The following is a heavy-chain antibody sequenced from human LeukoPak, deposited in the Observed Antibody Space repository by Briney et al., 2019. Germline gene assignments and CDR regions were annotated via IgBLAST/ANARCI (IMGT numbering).Heavy chain of an antibody. CDR2: ISGSGGST. J-gene: IGHJ4*02. CDR3: AKRRGQGYGDYDLDY. D-gene: IGHD4-17*01. Sequence: QTGGSLRLSCAASGFTFSSYAMSWVRQAPGKGLEWVSAISGSGGSTYYAGSGKGRFTISRDNSKNTLYLQMNSLRAEDTAVYYCAKRRGQGYGDYDLDYWGQGTLVTVSS. V-gene: IGHV3-23*01. CDR1: GFTFSSYA.